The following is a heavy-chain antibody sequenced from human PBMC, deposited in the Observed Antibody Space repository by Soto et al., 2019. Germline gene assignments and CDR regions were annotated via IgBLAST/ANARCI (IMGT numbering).Heavy chain of an antibody. D-gene: IGHD2-15*01. V-gene: IGHV3-43*01. Sequence: GGSLRLSCEASGFKFDDYMMHWFRQAPGKGLEWISLISWDGGSIDYADSIKGRFTVSRDNSKTSLYLHMHSLTSDDTAFYFCAKEGNGGSSLDSWGQGTLVTVSS. CDR2: ISWDGGSI. CDR1: GFKFDDYM. J-gene: IGHJ5*01. CDR3: AKEGNGGSSLDS.